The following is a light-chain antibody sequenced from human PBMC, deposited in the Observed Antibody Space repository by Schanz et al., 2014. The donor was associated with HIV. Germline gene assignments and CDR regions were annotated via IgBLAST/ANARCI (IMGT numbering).Light chain of an antibody. V-gene: IGKV1-5*03. CDR2: KAS. CDR3: QQYNAYPLT. J-gene: IGKJ4*01. Sequence: DIQMTQSPSTLSASVGDRVTITCRASQSISSWVAWYQQKPGKAPKLLIYKASTLETWVPSRFSGSGSGTEFTLTISSLQPDDFATYYCQQYNAYPLTFGGGTKVEIK. CDR1: QSISSW.